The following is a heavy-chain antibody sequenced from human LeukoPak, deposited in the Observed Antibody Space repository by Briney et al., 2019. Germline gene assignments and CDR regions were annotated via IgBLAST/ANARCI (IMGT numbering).Heavy chain of an antibody. V-gene: IGHV4-61*02. CDR3: AREGQTYYYDSSGYYKNWFDP. CDR1: GGAISSGSYY. D-gene: IGHD3-22*01. J-gene: IGHJ5*02. CDR2: IYTSGST. Sequence: SETLSLNCNASGGAISSGSYYWSWIRQPAGKGLQWIGRIYTSGSTNYNLSLKSRVTISVDTSKNQFSLNLSSVTAADTAVYYCAREGQTYYYDSSGYYKNWFDPWGQGTLVTVSS.